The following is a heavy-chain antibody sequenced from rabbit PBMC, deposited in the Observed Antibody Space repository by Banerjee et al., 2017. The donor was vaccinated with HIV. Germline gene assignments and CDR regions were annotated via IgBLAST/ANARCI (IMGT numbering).Heavy chain of an antibody. V-gene: IGHV1S40*01. J-gene: IGHJ4*01. CDR2: IYSGDGNT. D-gene: IGHD1-1*01. CDR3: ARSSGSDGTTFNL. Sequence: QSLEESGGDLVKPGASLTLTCTASGFSFSSSYWICWVRQAPGKGLEWIACIYSGDGNTAYASWAKCRFTISKPSSPTVTLQMTSLTAADTATYFCARSSGSDGTTFNLWGPGTLVTVS. CDR1: GFSFSSSYW.